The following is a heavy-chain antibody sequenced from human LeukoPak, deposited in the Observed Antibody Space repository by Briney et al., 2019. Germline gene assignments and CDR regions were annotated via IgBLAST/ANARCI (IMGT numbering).Heavy chain of an antibody. CDR1: GFTSSRYW. V-gene: IGHV3-74*01. J-gene: IGHJ4*02. D-gene: IGHD1-14*01. Sequence: GGSLRLSCAPSGFTSSRYWIHWVRHTPGRGLVWVSGIKSDGSSTNYADSVKGRFTISRDNAKKTLYLQMNSLRAEDTAVYYCASQLTEGYWGQGTLVTVSS. CDR3: ASQLTEGY. CDR2: IKSDGSST.